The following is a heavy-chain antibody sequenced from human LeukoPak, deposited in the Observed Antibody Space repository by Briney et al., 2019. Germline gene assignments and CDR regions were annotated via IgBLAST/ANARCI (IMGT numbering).Heavy chain of an antibody. V-gene: IGHV1-46*01. CDR1: GYTFTSYY. Sequence: ASVKVSCKASGYTFTSYYMHWVRQALGQGLEWMGIINPSGGSTSYAQKFQGRVTMTRDTSTSTVYMELSSLRSEDTAVYYCAGANSRGATGVSIYYYGMDVWGQGTTVTVSS. J-gene: IGHJ6*02. D-gene: IGHD1-26*01. CDR3: AGANSRGATGVSIYYYGMDV. CDR2: INPSGGST.